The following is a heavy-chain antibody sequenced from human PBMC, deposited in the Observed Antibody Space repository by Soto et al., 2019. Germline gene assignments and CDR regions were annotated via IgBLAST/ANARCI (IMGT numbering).Heavy chain of an antibody. CDR3: LLGYCSSTSCYSAAY. CDR1: GYTFTDYY. J-gene: IGHJ4*02. CDR2: INPNLVAT. Sequence: ASVKVSCKASGYTFTDYYIHWVRQAPGQGFEWMGWINPNLVATNYAPKFQCWVTMTRDTSITTAYMELSRLISDDTAVYYFLLGYCSSTSCYSAAYWGQGTLVTVS. V-gene: IGHV1-2*04. D-gene: IGHD2-2*01.